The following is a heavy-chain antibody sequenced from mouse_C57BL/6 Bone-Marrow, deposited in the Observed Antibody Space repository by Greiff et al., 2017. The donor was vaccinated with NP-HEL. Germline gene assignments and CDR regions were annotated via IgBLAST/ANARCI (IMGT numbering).Heavy chain of an antibody. CDR2: LSDGGSYT. Sequence: EVKLVESGGGLVKPGGSLKLSCAASGFTFRSYAMSWVRPTPEKRLEWVATLSDGGSYTYYPDNVKGRFTISRDNAKNNLYLQMSHLKSEDTAMYYCARVSSFAYWGQGTLVTVSA. V-gene: IGHV5-4*03. CDR3: ARVSSFAY. J-gene: IGHJ3*01. CDR1: GFTFRSYA.